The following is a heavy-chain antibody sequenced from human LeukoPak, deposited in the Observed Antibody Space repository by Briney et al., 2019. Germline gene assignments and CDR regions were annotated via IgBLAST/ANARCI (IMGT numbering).Heavy chain of an antibody. D-gene: IGHD3-10*01. CDR2: IIPILGTA. J-gene: IGHJ4*02. CDR3: ARVGFKAYYFDY. V-gene: IGHV1-69*13. CDR1: GGTFSSYA. Sequence: ASVKVSCKASGGTFSSYAISWVRQAPGQGLEWMGGIIPILGTANYAQKFQGRVTITADESTSTAYMELSSLRSEDTAVYYCARVGFKAYYFDYWGQGTLVTVSS.